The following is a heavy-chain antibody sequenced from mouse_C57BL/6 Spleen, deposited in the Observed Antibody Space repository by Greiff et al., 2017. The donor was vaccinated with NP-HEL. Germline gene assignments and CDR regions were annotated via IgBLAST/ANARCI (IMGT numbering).Heavy chain of an antibody. CDR2: IYPGDGDT. CDR1: GYAFSSSW. D-gene: IGHD1-1*01. V-gene: IGHV1-82*01. CDR3: ERGDYYGSSYPFDD. Sequence: QVQLQQSGPELVKPGASVKISCKASGYAFSSSWMNWVKQRPGKGLEWIGRIYPGDGDTNYNGKFKGKATLTADKSSSTAYMQLSSLTSEDSAVYFCERGDYYGSSYPFDDGGKGTTLTVSS. J-gene: IGHJ2*01.